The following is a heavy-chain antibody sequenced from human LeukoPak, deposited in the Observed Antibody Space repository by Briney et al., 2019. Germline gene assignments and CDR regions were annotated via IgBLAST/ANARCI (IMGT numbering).Heavy chain of an antibody. CDR1: GFTFSSYE. V-gene: IGHV3-48*03. D-gene: IGHD5-24*01. J-gene: IGHJ4*02. CDR2: ISSSSSTI. CDR3: AKDQNAYNYVFDY. Sequence: GGTLRLSCAASGFTFSSYEMNWVRQAPGKGLEWVSYISSSSSTIYYADSVKGRFTISRDNAKNSLYLQMNSLRAEDTALYYCAKDQNAYNYVFDYWGQGTLVTVSS.